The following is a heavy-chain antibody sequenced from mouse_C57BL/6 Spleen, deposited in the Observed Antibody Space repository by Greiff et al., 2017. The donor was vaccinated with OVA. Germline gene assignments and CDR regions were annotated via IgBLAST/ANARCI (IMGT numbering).Heavy chain of an antibody. CDR2: IRLKSDNYAT. CDR3: TRDYAWFAY. J-gene: IGHJ3*01. CDR1: GFTFSNYW. D-gene: IGHD2-4*01. Sequence: EVQLQQSGGGLVQPGGSMKLSCVASGFTFSNYWMNWVRQSPEKGLEWVAQIRLKSDNYATHYAESVKGRFTISRDDSKSSVYLQMNNLRAEDTGIYYCTRDYAWFAYWGQGTLVTVSA. V-gene: IGHV6-3*01.